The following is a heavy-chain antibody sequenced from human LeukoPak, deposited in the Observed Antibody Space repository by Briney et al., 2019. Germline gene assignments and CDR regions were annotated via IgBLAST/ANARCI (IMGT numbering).Heavy chain of an antibody. CDR2: INHSGST. CDR3: ARGSLARGYSYGWPFDY. V-gene: IGHV4-34*01. D-gene: IGHD5-18*01. Sequence: PSETLSLTCAVYGGSFSGYYWSWIRQLPGKGLEWIGEINHSGSTNYNPSLKSRVTISVDTSKNQFSLKLSSVTAADTAVYYCARGSLARGYSYGWPFDYWGQGTLVTVSS. CDR1: GGSFSGYY. J-gene: IGHJ4*02.